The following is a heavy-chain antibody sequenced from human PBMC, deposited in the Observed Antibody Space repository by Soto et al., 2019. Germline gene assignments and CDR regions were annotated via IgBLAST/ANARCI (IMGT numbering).Heavy chain of an antibody. D-gene: IGHD5-12*01. CDR3: HGYGY. V-gene: IGHV3-53*01. CDR2: IYSGGTT. Sequence: EVQLVESGGGLIQPGGSLRLSCVVSGFTVSSTNYMSWVRQAPGKGLEWVSVIYSGGTTYYADSVKGRFTISRDNSRNTLYLQRNSLRAEDTAVYYCHGYGYWGQGTLVTVSS. CDR1: GFTVSSTNY. J-gene: IGHJ4*02.